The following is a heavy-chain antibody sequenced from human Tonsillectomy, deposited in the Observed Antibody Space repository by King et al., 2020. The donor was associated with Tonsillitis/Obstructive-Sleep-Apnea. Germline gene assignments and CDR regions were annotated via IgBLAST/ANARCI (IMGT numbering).Heavy chain of an antibody. CDR2: VYHSGST. Sequence: QVQLQESGPGLVKPSGTLSLTCAVSGGSINSSDWWSWVRQPPGKGLEWIGEVYHSGSTCYNPSLSGRVTISVDKSKNQFSLRLRSVTAADTAVYYCTRASSSGWPGGDYFEYWGQGALVAVSS. CDR3: TRASSSGWPGGDYFEY. J-gene: IGHJ4*02. D-gene: IGHD6-19*01. V-gene: IGHV4-4*02. CDR1: GGSINSSDW.